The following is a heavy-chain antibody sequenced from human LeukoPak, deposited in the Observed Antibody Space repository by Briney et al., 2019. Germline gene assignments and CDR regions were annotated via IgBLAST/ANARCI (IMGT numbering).Heavy chain of an antibody. J-gene: IGHJ5*02. CDR3: ARDWKVPYGHRRVLNWFDP. CDR1: GYTFTGYY. D-gene: IGHD2-2*01. Sequence: VASVKVSCKASGYTFTGYYMHWVRQAPGQGLEWMGWINTNSGGTNYAQKFQGRVTMTRDTSISTAYMELSSLRSDDTAVYYCARDWKVPYGHRRVLNWFDPWGQGTLVTVSS. CDR2: INTNSGGT. V-gene: IGHV1-2*02.